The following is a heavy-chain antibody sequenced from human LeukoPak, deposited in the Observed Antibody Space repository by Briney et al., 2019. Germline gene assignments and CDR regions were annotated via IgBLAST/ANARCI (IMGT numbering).Heavy chain of an antibody. V-gene: IGHV1-2*02. CDR3: ARVSHDTATSTPVVRLFDY. CDR1: GYTFTGYY. J-gene: IGHJ4*02. CDR2: INPNSGGT. D-gene: IGHD5-18*01. Sequence: ASVKVSCKASGYTFTGYYMHWVRQAPGQGLEWMGWINPNSGGTNYAQKFQGRVTMTRDTSISTAYMELSRLRSDDTAVYYCARVSHDTATSTPVVRLFDYWGQGTLVTVSS.